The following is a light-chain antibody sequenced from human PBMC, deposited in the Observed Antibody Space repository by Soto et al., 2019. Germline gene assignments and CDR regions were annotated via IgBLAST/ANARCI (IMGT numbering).Light chain of an antibody. CDR2: AAS. J-gene: IGKJ1*01. Sequence: DIQMTQSPSSLSASVGDRVTITCRARQGISNYLAWYQQKPGKVPKLLIYAASTLQSGVPSRFSGSGSGTDXXXTXXSLXPEDVATYYCQKYNSAPRTFGQGTKVEIK. CDR3: QKYNSAPRT. CDR1: QGISNY. V-gene: IGKV1-27*01.